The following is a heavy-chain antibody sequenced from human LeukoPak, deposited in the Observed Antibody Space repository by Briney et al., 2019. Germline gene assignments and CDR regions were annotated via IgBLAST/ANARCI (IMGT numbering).Heavy chain of an antibody. CDR2: IYHSGTI. V-gene: IGHV4-38-2*02. Sequence: PSETLSLTCTVSGYSISSGYYWGWIRQPPGKGLEWLASIYHSGTIYYTPSLKTRVTISVATSKNQFSLKLTSVTAADTAVYYCARGLGRQQLVSPFDYWGQGTLVTVSS. D-gene: IGHD6-13*01. J-gene: IGHJ4*02. CDR3: ARGLGRQQLVSPFDY. CDR1: GYSISSGYY.